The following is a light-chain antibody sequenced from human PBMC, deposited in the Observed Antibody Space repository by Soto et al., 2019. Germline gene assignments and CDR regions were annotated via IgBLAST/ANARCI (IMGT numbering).Light chain of an antibody. CDR3: GSYAASGSLI. V-gene: IGLV2-23*02. CDR2: EVT. J-gene: IGLJ2*01. CDR1: SSDVGRYNV. Sequence: QSVLTQPASVSGSPGQSITISCTGTSSDVGRYNVVSWYQQHPGKVPKLIIYEVTKRPSGVSNRFSGSKSGNTASLTVSGLQAEDEADYYCGSYAASGSLIFGGGTKLTVL.